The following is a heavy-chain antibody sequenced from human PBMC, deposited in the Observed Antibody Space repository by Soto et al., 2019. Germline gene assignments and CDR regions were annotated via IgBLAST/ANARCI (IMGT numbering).Heavy chain of an antibody. D-gene: IGHD2-2*01. CDR3: ASGGRNVVVPAATLTYYYYYGMDV. J-gene: IGHJ6*02. Sequence: QVQLVQSGAEVKKPGSSVKVSCKASGGTFSSYAISWVRQAPGQGLEWMGGIIPIFGTANYAQKFQGRVTITADESTSTAYMELSSLRSEDTAVYYCASGGRNVVVPAATLTYYYYYGMDVWGQGTTVTVSS. CDR2: IIPIFGTA. CDR1: GGTFSSYA. V-gene: IGHV1-69*01.